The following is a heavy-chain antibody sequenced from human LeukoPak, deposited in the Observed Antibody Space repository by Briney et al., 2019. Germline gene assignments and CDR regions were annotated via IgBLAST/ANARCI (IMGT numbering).Heavy chain of an antibody. D-gene: IGHD6-6*01. V-gene: IGHV1-8*01. J-gene: IGHJ6*03. CDR1: GYTFTSYD. CDR3: ARGRGAARPTKSYYYYMDV. Sequence: PEASVKVSCKASGYTFTSYDINWVRQATGQGLEWMGWMNPNSGNTGYAQKFQGRVTITRNTSISTAYMELSSLRSEDTAVYYCARGRGAARPTKSYYYYMDVWGKGTTVTVSS. CDR2: MNPNSGNT.